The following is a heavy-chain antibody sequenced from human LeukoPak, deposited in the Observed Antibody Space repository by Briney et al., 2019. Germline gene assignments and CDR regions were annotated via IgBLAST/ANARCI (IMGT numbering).Heavy chain of an antibody. V-gene: IGHV3-15*01. CDR3: TTGPYGFQPAAGTDDDAFDI. J-gene: IGHJ3*02. D-gene: IGHD6-13*01. CDR1: GFTFSNAW. CDR2: IKSKTDGGTT. Sequence: PGGSLRLSCAASGFTFSNAWMSWVRQAPGKGLEWVGRIKSKTDGGTTDYAAPVKGRFTISRDDSKNTLYLQMNSLKTEDTAVYYCTTGPYGFQPAAGTDDDAFDIWGQGTMVTVSS.